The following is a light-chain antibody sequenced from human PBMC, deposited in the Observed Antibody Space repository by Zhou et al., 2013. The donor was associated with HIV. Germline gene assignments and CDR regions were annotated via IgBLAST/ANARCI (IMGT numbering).Light chain of an antibody. V-gene: IGKV3-11*01. J-gene: IGKJ5*01. Sequence: EIVLTQSPATLSLSPGERATLSCTASQSVRSYLAWYQQKPGQAPRLLIFDASNRATGIPARFSGSGSGTDFTLTISSLEPEDFAVYYCQQRSNWPITFGQGTRLEIK. CDR2: DAS. CDR3: QQRSNWPIT. CDR1: QSVRSY.